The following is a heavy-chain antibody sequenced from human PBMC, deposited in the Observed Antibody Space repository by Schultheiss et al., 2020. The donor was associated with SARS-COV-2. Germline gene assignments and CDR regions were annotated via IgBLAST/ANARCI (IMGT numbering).Heavy chain of an antibody. J-gene: IGHJ6*02. V-gene: IGHV3-23*01. Sequence: GGSLRLSCAASGFTFSSYAMSWVRQAPGKGLEWVSAISGSGGSTYYADSVKGRFTISRDNSKNTLYLQMNSLRAEDTAVYYCARAWSGFDYYYGMDVWGQGTTVTVSS. CDR1: GFTFSSYA. CDR2: ISGSGGST. CDR3: ARAWSGFDYYYGMDV. D-gene: IGHD3-3*01.